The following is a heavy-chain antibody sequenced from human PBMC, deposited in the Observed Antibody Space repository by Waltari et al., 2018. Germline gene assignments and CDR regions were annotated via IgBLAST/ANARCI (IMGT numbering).Heavy chain of an antibody. Sequence: QVQLVQSGAEVKKPGASVKVSCKVSGYTLTELSMHWVRQAPGKGLEWMGGVDTEDGETIYEQKFQGRVTMTEDTYTDTAYMELSSRRSEDTAVYYCATAVVGATSYYGMDVWGQGTTVTVSS. D-gene: IGHD1-26*01. CDR2: VDTEDGET. CDR1: GYTLTELS. V-gene: IGHV1-24*01. CDR3: ATAVVGATSYYGMDV. J-gene: IGHJ6*02.